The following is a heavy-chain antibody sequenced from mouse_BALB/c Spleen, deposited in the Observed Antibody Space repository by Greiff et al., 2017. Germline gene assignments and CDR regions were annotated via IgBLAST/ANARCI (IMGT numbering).Heavy chain of an antibody. D-gene: IGHD4-1*01. CDR2: ISSGSSTI. CDR1: GFTFSSFG. CDR3: ASSRGLGRAMDY. Sequence: EVMLVESGGGLVQPGGSRKLSCAASGFTFSSFGMHWVRQAPEKGLEWVAYISSGSSTIYYADTVKGRFTISRDNPKNTLFLQMTSLRSEDTAMYYCASSRGLGRAMDYWGQGTSVTVSS. V-gene: IGHV5-17*02. J-gene: IGHJ4*01.